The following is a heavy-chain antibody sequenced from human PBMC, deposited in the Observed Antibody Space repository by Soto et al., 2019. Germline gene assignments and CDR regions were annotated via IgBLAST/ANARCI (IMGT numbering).Heavy chain of an antibody. CDR2: FNPANRNT. CDR1: GYTFTNYG. D-gene: IGHD2-21*02. Sequence: QVQLVQSGAEVKRPGTSVKVSCKVSGYTFTNYGINWVRQALGQGLEWVGWFNPANRNTNYAQKFQDRVSMTTDTSTNTAYMELRGLRSDDTAVYYCARVRFGDPFDFWGQGTLVTVSS. CDR3: ARVRFGDPFDF. V-gene: IGHV1-18*01. J-gene: IGHJ4*02.